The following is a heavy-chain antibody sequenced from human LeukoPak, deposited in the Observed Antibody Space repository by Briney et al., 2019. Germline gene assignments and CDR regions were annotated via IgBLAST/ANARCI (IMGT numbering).Heavy chain of an antibody. V-gene: IGHV1-18*01. CDR3: ARKDYGDFRYDY. Sequence: GASVKVSCKASGYTFTSYGISWVRQAPGQGLEWMGWISAYNGNTNYAQRLQGRVTMTTDTSTSTAYMELRSLRSDDTAVYYCARKDYGDFRYDYWGQGALVTVSS. CDR2: ISAYNGNT. CDR1: GYTFTSYG. J-gene: IGHJ4*02. D-gene: IGHD4-17*01.